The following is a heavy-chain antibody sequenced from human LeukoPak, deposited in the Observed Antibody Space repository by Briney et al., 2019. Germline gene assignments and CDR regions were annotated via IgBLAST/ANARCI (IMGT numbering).Heavy chain of an antibody. Sequence: GASVKVSCKASGYTFTSYDINWVRQATGQGLEWMGRMNPNSGNTGYAQKFQGRVTMTRNTSISTAYMELSSLRSEDTAVYYCARTPYDYVWGSYRSDAFDIWGQGTMVTVSS. D-gene: IGHD3-16*02. V-gene: IGHV1-8*01. CDR1: GYTFTSYD. CDR3: ARTPYDYVWGSYRSDAFDI. CDR2: MNPNSGNT. J-gene: IGHJ3*02.